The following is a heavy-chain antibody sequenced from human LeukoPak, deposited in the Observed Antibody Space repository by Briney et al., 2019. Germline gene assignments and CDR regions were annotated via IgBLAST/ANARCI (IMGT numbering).Heavy chain of an antibody. Sequence: GGSLRLSCAASGFTFSSYAMSWVRQAPGKGLEWVSPIRGSGGFTYYADSVKGRFTISRDNSKSTLYLQMNSLRAEDTAVYYCAKVLSPAMVVIPFDYWGQGTLVTVSS. CDR1: GFTFSSYA. CDR3: AKVLSPAMVVIPFDY. CDR2: IRGSGGFT. J-gene: IGHJ4*02. D-gene: IGHD4-23*01. V-gene: IGHV3-23*01.